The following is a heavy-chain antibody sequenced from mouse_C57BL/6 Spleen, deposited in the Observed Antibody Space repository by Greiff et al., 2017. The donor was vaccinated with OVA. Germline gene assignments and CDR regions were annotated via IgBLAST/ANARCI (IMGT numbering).Heavy chain of an antibody. D-gene: IGHD2-5*01. CDR2: FHPYNDDT. V-gene: IGHV1-47*01. J-gene: IGHJ3*01. Sequence: VQLQQSGAELVKPGASVKMSCKASGYTFTTYPIEWMKQNHGKSLEWIGNFHPYNDDTKYNEKFKGKTTLTVEKSTSTVYLELSRLTSDDSAVYGCARAGSNYVAWFAYWGKGTLVTVSA. CDR3: ARAGSNYVAWFAY. CDR1: GYTFTTYP.